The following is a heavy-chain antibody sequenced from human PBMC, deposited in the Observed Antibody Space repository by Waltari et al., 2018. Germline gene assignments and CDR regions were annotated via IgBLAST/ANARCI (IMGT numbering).Heavy chain of an antibody. CDR3: ATAPRNPES. Sequence: QVYLVESGGGLVKPGGSLRLSCEASGFTFSDHYLTWVRQAPGRGLESLSYISGSGSSIYYADSVKGRFTISRDNAKNSLYLHMNSLRADDTAVYYCATAPRNPESWGRGTLVTVSS. CDR2: ISGSGSSI. CDR1: GFTFSDHY. V-gene: IGHV3-11*04. J-gene: IGHJ5*02.